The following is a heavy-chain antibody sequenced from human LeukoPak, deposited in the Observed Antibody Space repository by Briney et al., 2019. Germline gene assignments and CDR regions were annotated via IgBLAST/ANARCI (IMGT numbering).Heavy chain of an antibody. CDR3: ASVPMVYAISYYYYYYMDV. Sequence: SETLSLTCTVSGGSISSYYWSWIRQPPGKGPEWIGYILNSGRTNYNPSLRSRVTMSVDTSKNQFSLKLSSVTAADTAVYYCASVPMVYAISYYYYYYMDVWGKGTTVTVSS. J-gene: IGHJ6*03. CDR1: GGSISSYY. CDR2: ILNSGRT. V-gene: IGHV4-59*04. D-gene: IGHD2-8*01.